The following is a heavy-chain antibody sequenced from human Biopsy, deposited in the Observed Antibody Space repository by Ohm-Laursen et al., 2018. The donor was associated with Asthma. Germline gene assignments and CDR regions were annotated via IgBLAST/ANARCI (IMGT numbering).Heavy chain of an antibody. J-gene: IGHJ3*01. CDR3: ARTYYDFLPGRVKDFFVV. CDR1: GYNFISFA. CDR2: VNTGNGDT. Sequence: VSSVKVSCKASGYNFISFAIHWVRQAPGQRLEWMGWVNTGNGDTKYSQKFQGRVTITRDTSASTAYMELRSLRSEDTATYYCARTYYDFLPGRVKDFFVVWGQGTMVTASS. D-gene: IGHD3-9*01. V-gene: IGHV1-3*04.